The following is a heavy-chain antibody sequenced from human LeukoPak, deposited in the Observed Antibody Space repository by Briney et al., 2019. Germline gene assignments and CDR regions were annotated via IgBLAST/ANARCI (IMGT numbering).Heavy chain of an antibody. CDR2: ISGSGNYT. J-gene: IGHJ4*02. CDR3: AKGDCSRTTCYQYNY. CDR1: GFIFSSYA. V-gene: IGHV3-23*01. Sequence: PGGSLRLSCAASGFIFSSYAMNWVRQAPGKGLEWVSGISGSGNYTYAADSVKGRFTVSRDNSKNTVFLQMNSLRAEDTAVYYCAKGDCSRTTCYQYNYWGQGTLVTVSS. D-gene: IGHD2-2*01.